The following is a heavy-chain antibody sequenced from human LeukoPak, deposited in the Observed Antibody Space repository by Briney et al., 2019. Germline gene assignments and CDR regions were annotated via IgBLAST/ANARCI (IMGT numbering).Heavy chain of an antibody. J-gene: IGHJ6*02. CDR3: ARGIRGPAGVWRSYYGMDV. CDR1: GFTFSNYW. D-gene: IGHD3-10*01. CDR2: IKQDGSEN. Sequence: GGSLRLSCAASGFTFSNYWMSWVRQAPGKGLEWVANIKQDGSENYYVDSVKGRFTISRDNAKNSLYLQMNSLRAEDTAVYYCARGIRGPAGVWRSYYGMDVWGQGTTVTVSS. V-gene: IGHV3-7*01.